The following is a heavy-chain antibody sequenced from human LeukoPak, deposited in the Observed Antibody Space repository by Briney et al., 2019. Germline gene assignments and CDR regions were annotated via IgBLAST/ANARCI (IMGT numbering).Heavy chain of an antibody. CDR1: GGSVSSGSYY. D-gene: IGHD3-22*01. CDR3: ARGVRNYYESSGYYYVGDAFDI. CDR2: SYYSGST. Sequence: SETLSLTCTVSGGSVSSGSYYWSWIRQPPGKGLEWIGYSYYSGSTNYNPSLKSRGTISVDTSENQFSLKLSSVTAADTAVYYCARGVRNYYESSGYYYVGDAFDIWGQGTMVTVSS. J-gene: IGHJ3*02. V-gene: IGHV4-61*01.